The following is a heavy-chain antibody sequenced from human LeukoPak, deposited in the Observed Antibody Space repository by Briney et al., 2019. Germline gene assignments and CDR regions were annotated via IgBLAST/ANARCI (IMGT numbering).Heavy chain of an antibody. Sequence: SETLSLTCAVYGGSFSGYYWSWIRQPPGKGLEWIAYISDIGSINYNPSLKSRVTISLDTSKNQFSLKLSSVTAADTAVYYCARDGPYCSSTSCQYYFDYWGQGTLVTVSS. CDR1: GGSFSGYY. D-gene: IGHD2-2*01. CDR3: ARDGPYCSSTSCQYYFDY. CDR2: ISDIGSI. V-gene: IGHV4-59*01. J-gene: IGHJ4*02.